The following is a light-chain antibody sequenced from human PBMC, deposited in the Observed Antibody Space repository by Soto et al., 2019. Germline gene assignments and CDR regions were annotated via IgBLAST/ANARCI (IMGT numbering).Light chain of an antibody. V-gene: IGKV3-20*01. CDR3: QHYSTSRGA. J-gene: IGKJ1*01. CDR1: ESLRGSH. Sequence: IVLTQSPCTLALSAGEGAPLSCSASESLRGSHLAWYQQKPGQAPRLLLYGASSRATGIPDRFSGSGSGTDFTLTISRLEPEDFAVYYCQHYSTSRGAFGQGTKVDIK. CDR2: GAS.